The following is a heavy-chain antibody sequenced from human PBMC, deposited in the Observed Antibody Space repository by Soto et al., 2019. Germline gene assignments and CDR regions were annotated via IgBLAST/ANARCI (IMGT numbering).Heavy chain of an antibody. V-gene: IGHV3-9*01. D-gene: IGHD6-13*01. CDR2: ISWNSGSI. CDR3: AKDLDPYSSSWYGWFDP. CDR1: GFTFDDYA. Sequence: SLRLSCAASGFTFDDYAMHWVRQAPGKGLEWVSGISWNSGSIGYADSVKGRFTISRDNAKNSLYLQMNSLRAEDTALYYCAKDLDPYSSSWYGWFDPWGQGTLVTVSS. J-gene: IGHJ5*02.